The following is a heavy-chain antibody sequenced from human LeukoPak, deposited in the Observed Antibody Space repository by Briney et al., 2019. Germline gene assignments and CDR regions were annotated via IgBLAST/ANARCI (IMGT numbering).Heavy chain of an antibody. D-gene: IGHD6-13*01. J-gene: IGHJ4*02. V-gene: IGHV4-4*07. CDR3: ARQIASAGTAGLDF. CDR2: IYSTGST. Sequence: PSETLSLTCTVSSDSISSFYWTWIRQPAGKGLEWIGRIYSTGSTNYNPSLKSRVTMSVDTSKNQFSLRLRSVTAADTAVYYCARQIASAGTAGLDFWGQGALVTVSS. CDR1: SDSISSFY.